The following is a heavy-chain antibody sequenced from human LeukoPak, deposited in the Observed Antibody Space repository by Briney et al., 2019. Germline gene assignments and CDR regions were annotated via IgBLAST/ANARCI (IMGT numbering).Heavy chain of an antibody. CDR1: GYTFTSYG. V-gene: IGHV1-18*01. Sequence: GASVKVSCKASGYTFTSYGISWVRQAPGQGLEWMGWISAYNGNTNYAQRLQGRVTMTTDTSTSTAYMELRSLRSEDTAVYYCARGQWGYSYASDYYYYYMDVWGKGTTVTVSS. CDR3: ARGQWGYSYASDYYYYYMDV. D-gene: IGHD5-18*01. J-gene: IGHJ6*03. CDR2: ISAYNGNT.